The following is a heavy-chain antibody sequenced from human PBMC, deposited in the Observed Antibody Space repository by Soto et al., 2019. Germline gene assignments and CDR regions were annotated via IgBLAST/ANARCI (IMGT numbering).Heavy chain of an antibody. CDR3: ARDDVVVVAANMNFHDAFDI. J-gene: IGHJ3*02. CDR2: IKQDGSEK. D-gene: IGHD2-15*01. V-gene: IGHV3-7*01. CDR1: GFTFSSYW. Sequence: HHAGSMRLSSAASGFTFSSYWVSGVRQAPGEGLEWVANIKQDGSEKYYVDSVKGRFTISRDNAKNSLYLQMNSLRAEDTAVYYCARDDVVVVAANMNFHDAFDIWGQGTMVTVSS.